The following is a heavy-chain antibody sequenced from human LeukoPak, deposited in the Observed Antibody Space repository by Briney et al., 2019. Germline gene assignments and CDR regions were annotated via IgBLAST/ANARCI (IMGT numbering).Heavy chain of an antibody. CDR3: ARESSGYFY. D-gene: IGHD3-22*01. V-gene: IGHV3-21*01. Sequence: GGSPRLSCAASGFTFSTYSMNSVRQAPGKGLEWVSSISSGSSFIYYADSVKGRFTISRDNAKNSLFLQMNSLRAEDTAVYCCARESSGYFYWGQGTLVTVSS. CDR2: ISSGSSFI. J-gene: IGHJ4*02. CDR1: GFTFSTYS.